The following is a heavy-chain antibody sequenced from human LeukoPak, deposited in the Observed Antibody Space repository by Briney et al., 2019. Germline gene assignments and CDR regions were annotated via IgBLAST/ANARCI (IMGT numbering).Heavy chain of an antibody. CDR2: ISWNSGSI. CDR3: AKDLTAAGKGPADY. CDR1: GFTFDDYA. Sequence: GGSLRLSCAASGFTFDDYAMRWVRQAPGKGLEWVSGISWNSGSIGYADSVKGRFTISRDNAKNSLYLQMNSLRAEDTALYYCAKDLTAAGKGPADYWGQGTLVTVSS. V-gene: IGHV3-9*01. J-gene: IGHJ4*02. D-gene: IGHD6-13*01.